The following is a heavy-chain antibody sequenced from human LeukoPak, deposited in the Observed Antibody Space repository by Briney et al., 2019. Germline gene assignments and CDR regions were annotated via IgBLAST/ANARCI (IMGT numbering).Heavy chain of an antibody. D-gene: IGHD3-10*01. CDR3: AREVPIVRGLRWDY. Sequence: PSETLSLTCTVSGGSISSGGYYWSWIRQLPGKGLEWIGYIDYSGSTYYNPSLKSRVIMSVDTSKNQFSLKLSSVTAADTAVYYCAREVPIVRGLRWDYWGQGTLVTVSS. V-gene: IGHV4-31*03. CDR1: GGSISSGGYY. J-gene: IGHJ4*02. CDR2: IDYSGST.